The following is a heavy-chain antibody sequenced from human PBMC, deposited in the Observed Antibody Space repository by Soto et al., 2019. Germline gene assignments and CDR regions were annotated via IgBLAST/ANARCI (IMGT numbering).Heavy chain of an antibody. V-gene: IGHV3-30*18. CDR2: ISYDGSNK. CDR3: AKDRIAVAGREVDY. Sequence: GGSLRLSCAASGFTFSSYGMHWVRQAPGKGLEWVAVISYDGSNKYYADSVKGRFTISRDNSKNTLYLQMNSLRAEDTAVYYCAKDRIAVAGREVDYWGQGTLVTVSS. J-gene: IGHJ4*02. D-gene: IGHD6-19*01. CDR1: GFTFSSYG.